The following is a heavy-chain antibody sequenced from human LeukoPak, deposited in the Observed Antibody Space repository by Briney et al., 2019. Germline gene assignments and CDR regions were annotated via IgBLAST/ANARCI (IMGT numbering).Heavy chain of an antibody. V-gene: IGHV4-4*02. CDR1: GGSISSSNW. J-gene: IGHJ1*01. CDR2: IYHSGST. D-gene: IGHD2-15*01. Sequence: SGTLSLTCAVSGGSISSSNWWSWVRQPPGKGLEWIGEIYHSGSTNYNPSLKSRVTISVDKSKNQFSLKLSSVTAADTAVYYCATYCSGGSCYHPGSEYFQHWGQGTLVTVPS. CDR3: ATYCSGGSCYHPGSEYFQH.